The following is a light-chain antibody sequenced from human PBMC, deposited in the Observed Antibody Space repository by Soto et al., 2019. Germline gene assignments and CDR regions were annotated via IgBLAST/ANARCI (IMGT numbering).Light chain of an antibody. J-gene: IGKJ2*01. Sequence: EIVMTQSPATLSLSPGERATLSCRASQSVSSNVAWYQQIPGQTPRLLIYGASTRPTGIPVRFSGSGSGTEFTLTISSLQSEDFAVYYCHQYDDGPYTFGQGTKVDIK. V-gene: IGKV3-15*01. CDR2: GAS. CDR3: HQYDDGPYT. CDR1: QSVSSN.